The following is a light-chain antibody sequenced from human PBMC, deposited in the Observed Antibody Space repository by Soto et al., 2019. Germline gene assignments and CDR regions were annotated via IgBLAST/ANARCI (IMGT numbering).Light chain of an antibody. CDR2: ENN. V-gene: IGLV6-57*01. Sequence: NFMLTQPHSVSGSPGQTVIISCTRSSCSIGTNYVHRYQQHPGRSATTVIYENNHSPSGVPHRFSASIDSSSNSAFATISLLKTEDEADYCCHSYGSHNHWVFGGGTKLTVL. CDR3: HSYGSHNHWV. J-gene: IGLJ3*02. CDR1: SCSIGTNY.